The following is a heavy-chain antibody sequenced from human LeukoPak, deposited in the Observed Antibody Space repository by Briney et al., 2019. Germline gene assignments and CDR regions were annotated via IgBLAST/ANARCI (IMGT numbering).Heavy chain of an antibody. Sequence: SETLSLTCTVSGGSISSSSYYWGWIRQPPGKGLEWIGSIYYSGSTYYNPSLKSRVTISVDTSKNQFSLKLSSVTAADTAVYYCASTDDILTGYDYWGQGTLVTVSS. CDR2: IYYSGST. J-gene: IGHJ4*02. V-gene: IGHV4-39*07. CDR1: GGSISSSSYY. CDR3: ASTDDILTGYDY. D-gene: IGHD3-9*01.